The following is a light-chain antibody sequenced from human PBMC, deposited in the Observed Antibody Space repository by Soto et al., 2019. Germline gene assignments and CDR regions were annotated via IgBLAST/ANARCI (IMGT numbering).Light chain of an antibody. CDR2: GAS. Sequence: EIVMTQSPATLSVSPGEGASLSCRASQSVRSNLAWYQQKPCQAHRLLIYGASTRATGIPARFSGSGSGTEFTLSISSLQSEDLAVYYCQQYNNWPTITFGQGTRLDIK. J-gene: IGKJ5*01. CDR3: QQYNNWPTIT. V-gene: IGKV3D-15*01. CDR1: QSVRSN.